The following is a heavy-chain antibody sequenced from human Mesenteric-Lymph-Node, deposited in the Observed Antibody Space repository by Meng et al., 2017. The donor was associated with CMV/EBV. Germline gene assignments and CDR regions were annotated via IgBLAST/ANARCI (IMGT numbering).Heavy chain of an antibody. CDR3: AKGGQGELGRAHFDY. V-gene: IGHV3-74*01. CDR1: GFTFSSYW. D-gene: IGHD1-26*01. Sequence: GESLKISCAASGFTFSSYWMHWVRQVPGKGLVWVSRINSDGSSTSYADSVKGRFTISRDNAKNTLYLQMNSLRAEDTAVYFCAKGGQGELGRAHFDYWGQGTLVTVSS. J-gene: IGHJ4*02. CDR2: INSDGSST.